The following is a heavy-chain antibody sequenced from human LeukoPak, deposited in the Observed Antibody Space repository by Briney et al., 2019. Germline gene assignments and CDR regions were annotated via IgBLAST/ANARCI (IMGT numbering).Heavy chain of an antibody. V-gene: IGHV3-9*01. CDR2: ISWNSGSI. D-gene: IGHD1-26*01. Sequence: GGSLRLSCAASGFTFDDYAMHWVRQAPGKGLEWVSGISWNSGSIGYVDSVKGRFTISRDNAKNSLYLQMNSLRAEDTAVYYCARDEWELLFTWLYWGQGTLVTVSS. CDR1: GFTFDDYA. J-gene: IGHJ4*02. CDR3: ARDEWELLFTWLY.